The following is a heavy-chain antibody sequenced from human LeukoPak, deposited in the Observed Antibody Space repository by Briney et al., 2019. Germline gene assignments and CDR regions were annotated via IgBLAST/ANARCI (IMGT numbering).Heavy chain of an antibody. J-gene: IGHJ3*02. Sequence: RGSLRLSCAASGFTFGDYSMNWVRQTPGKGREWVSSIGGGGVDADYADSMKGRFTVSRDNSKNTFYLQMNSLRVEHTATYYCAKDFVARNGVFDAFDIWGQGTRVTVSS. CDR3: AKDFVARNGVFDAFDI. D-gene: IGHD3-10*01. V-gene: IGHV3-23*01. CDR2: IGGGGVDA. CDR1: GFTFGDYS.